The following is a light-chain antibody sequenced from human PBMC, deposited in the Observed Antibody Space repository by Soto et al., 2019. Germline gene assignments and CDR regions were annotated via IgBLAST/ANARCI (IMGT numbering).Light chain of an antibody. J-gene: IGKJ4*01. CDR1: QSVSSH. CDR2: GAS. CDR3: QQYNNWPPLT. Sequence: EIVMTQSPVTLSVSPGERAALSCRASQSVSSHVAWYQQKPGQAPRLLIYGASTRATGVPARFSGSGSGTEFTLTISSLQSEDFAVYYCQQYNNWPPLTFGGGTKVEIK. V-gene: IGKV3-15*01.